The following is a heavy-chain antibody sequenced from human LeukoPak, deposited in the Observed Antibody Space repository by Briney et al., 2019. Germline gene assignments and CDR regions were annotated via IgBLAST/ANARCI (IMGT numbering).Heavy chain of an antibody. V-gene: IGHV3-11*04. D-gene: IGHD3-10*01. CDR1: GFNVSRNY. CDR3: ARVGSVDTYNWFDP. CDR2: ISSSGSTM. J-gene: IGHJ5*02. Sequence: KSGGSLRLSCAASGFNVSRNYMSWVRQAPGKGLEWVSYISSSGSTMYYADSVKGRFTISRDNAKNSLYLQMNSLRAGDTAVYYCARVGSVDTYNWFDPWGQGTLVTVSS.